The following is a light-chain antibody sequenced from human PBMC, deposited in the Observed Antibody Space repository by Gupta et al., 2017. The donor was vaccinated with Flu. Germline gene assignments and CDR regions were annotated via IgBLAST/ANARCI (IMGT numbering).Light chain of an antibody. CDR3: RQTYGSSPKT. V-gene: IGKV1-39*01. Sequence: SSLSASVGDRVIITCRASQSISSYLHRYKQKPGKAPKLLIYAASSWQRGVPSRFSGSGCGTDXTLTISXRLQEDFATYFCRQTYGSSPKTFGXGTTLEIK. J-gene: IGKJ2*01. CDR2: AAS. CDR1: QSISSY.